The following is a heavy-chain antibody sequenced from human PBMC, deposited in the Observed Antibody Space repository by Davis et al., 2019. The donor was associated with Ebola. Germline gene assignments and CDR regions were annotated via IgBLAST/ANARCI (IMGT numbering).Heavy chain of an antibody. V-gene: IGHV3-66*01. Sequence: GGSLRLSCAASGFTVSSYYMNWVRQAPGKGLEWLSVISSGATAYYADSVKGRFTISRDYSKNTLFLQMNSLRAEDTAVYYCARGGNWNVFDYWGQGTLVTVSS. CDR3: ARGGNWNVFDY. CDR2: ISSGATA. D-gene: IGHD1-1*01. CDR1: GFTVSSYY. J-gene: IGHJ4*02.